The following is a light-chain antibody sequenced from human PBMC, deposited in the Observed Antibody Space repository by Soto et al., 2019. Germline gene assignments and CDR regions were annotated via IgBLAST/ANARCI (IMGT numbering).Light chain of an antibody. Sequence: EIVLTQCPGTLSLSPGERATLSCRASQSVSSSYLAWYQQKPGQAPRLLIYGASSRATGIPDRFSGSGSGTDFTLTISRLEPEDFAVYYCQQYGSFFGQGTKLEIK. CDR1: QSVSSSY. CDR3: QQYGSF. CDR2: GAS. V-gene: IGKV3-20*01. J-gene: IGKJ2*01.